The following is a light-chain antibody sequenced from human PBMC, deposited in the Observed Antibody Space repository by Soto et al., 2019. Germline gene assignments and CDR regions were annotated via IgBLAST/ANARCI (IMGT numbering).Light chain of an antibody. CDR2: EVS. CDR1: SSDVGANNY. Sequence: QSALTQPASVSGSPGQPITISCTGTSSDVGANNYVSWYQHHPGKAPKLLIYEVSNRPSGVSSRFSGSKSGNTASLTISGLQAEDEADYYCSSYINSITFVVFGVGTKVTVL. J-gene: IGLJ2*01. CDR3: SSYINSITFVV. V-gene: IGLV2-14*01.